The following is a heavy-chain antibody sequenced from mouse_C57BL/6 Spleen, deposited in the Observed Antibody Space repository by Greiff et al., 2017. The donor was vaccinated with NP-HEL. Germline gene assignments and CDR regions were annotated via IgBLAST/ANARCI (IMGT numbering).Heavy chain of an antibody. CDR3: ARTLRTTVVARGYFDV. Sequence: DVMLVESGGGLVKPGGSLKLSCAASGFTFSDYGMHWVRQAPEKGLEWVAYISSGSSTIYYADTVKGRVTISRDNAKKTLFLQMTSLRSEDTAMYYCARTLRTTVVARGYFDVWGTGTTVTVSS. CDR1: GFTFSDYG. CDR2: ISSGSSTI. J-gene: IGHJ1*03. V-gene: IGHV5-17*01. D-gene: IGHD1-1*01.